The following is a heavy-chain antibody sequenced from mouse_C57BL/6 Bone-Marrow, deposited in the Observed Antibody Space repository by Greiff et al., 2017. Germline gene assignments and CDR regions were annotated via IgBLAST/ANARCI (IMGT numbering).Heavy chain of an antibody. CDR1: GYTFTSYW. D-gene: IGHD2-12*01. V-gene: IGHV1-55*01. Sequence: QVQLQQPGAELVKPGASVKMSCKASGYTFTSYWITWVKQRPGQGLEWIGDIYPGSGSTNYNEKFKSKATLTVDTSSSTAYMQLSSLTSEDSAVYYCVRRGEAFFYAGGCSDYWGQGTTLTVSS. J-gene: IGHJ2*01. CDR2: IYPGSGST. CDR3: VRRGEAFFYAGGCSDY.